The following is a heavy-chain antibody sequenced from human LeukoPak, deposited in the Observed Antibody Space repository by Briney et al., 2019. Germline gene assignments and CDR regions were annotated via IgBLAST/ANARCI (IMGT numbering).Heavy chain of an antibody. CDR2: ISSSSSTI. CDR1: GFTFSSYS. J-gene: IGHJ4*02. Sequence: PGGSLRLSCAASGFTFSSYSMNWVRQAPGKGLEWVSYISSSSSTIYYADSVKGRFTISRDNAKNSLYLQMNSLRAEDTAVYYCARGDFWSGYYPYYFDYWGQGTLVTVSS. V-gene: IGHV3-48*01. D-gene: IGHD3-3*01. CDR3: ARGDFWSGYYPYYFDY.